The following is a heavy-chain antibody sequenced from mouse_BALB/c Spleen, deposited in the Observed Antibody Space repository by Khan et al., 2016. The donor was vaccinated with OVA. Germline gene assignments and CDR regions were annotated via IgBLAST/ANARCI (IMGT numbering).Heavy chain of an antibody. J-gene: IGHJ2*01. D-gene: IGHD1-1*01. CDR3: ARIHYGSSFDY. V-gene: IGHV1S136*01. Sequence: EVQLQESGPELVKPGASVKMSCKASGYTFTSYVMHWVKQKPGQGLEWIGYINFYNDGTKYNEKFKGKATLTSDKASSTAYMELSSLTSEDSAVYYCARIHYGSSFDYWGQGTTLTVSS. CDR2: INFYNDGT. CDR1: GYTFTSYV.